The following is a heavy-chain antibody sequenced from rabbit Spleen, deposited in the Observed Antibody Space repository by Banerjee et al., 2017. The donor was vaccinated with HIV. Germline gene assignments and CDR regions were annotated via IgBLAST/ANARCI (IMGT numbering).Heavy chain of an antibody. J-gene: IGHJ6*01. V-gene: IGHV1S47*01. CDR2: IEPIFGNT. Sequence: QEQLVESGGGLVQPGGSLKLSCKASGFDFSNYGVSWVRQAPGKGLEWIGYIEPIFGNTYYANWVNGRFTISSHNAQNTLYLQLSGLTAADTATYFCARDSNDWCFDVWGPGTLVTVS. CDR1: GFDFSNYG. CDR3: ARDSNDWCFDV. D-gene: IGHD4-1*01.